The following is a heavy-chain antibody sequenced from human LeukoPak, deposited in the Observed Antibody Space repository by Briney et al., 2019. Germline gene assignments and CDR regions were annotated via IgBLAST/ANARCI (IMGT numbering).Heavy chain of an antibody. CDR2: INPNSGGT. CDR3: ARDRGGYCGGDCYFDY. CDR1: GYTFTGYY. J-gene: IGHJ4*02. Sequence: ASVKVSCKASGYTFTGYYMHWVRQAPGQGPEWMGWINPNSGGTNYAQKFQGRVTMTRDTSISTAYMELSRLRSDDTAVYYCARDRGGYCGGDCYFDYWGQGTLVTVSS. D-gene: IGHD2-21*02. V-gene: IGHV1-2*02.